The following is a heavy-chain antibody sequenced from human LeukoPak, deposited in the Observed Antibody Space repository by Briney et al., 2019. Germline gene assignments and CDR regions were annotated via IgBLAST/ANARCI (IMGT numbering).Heavy chain of an antibody. CDR2: IYYSGST. CDR3: ARDAKSDHGGNSWHAFDI. Sequence: PSETLSLTCTVSGGSISSYYWSWIRQPPGKGLEWIGYIYYSGSTNYNPSLKSRVTISVDTSKNQFSLKLSSVTAADTAVYYCARDAKSDHGGNSWHAFDIWGQGTMVTVSS. V-gene: IGHV4-59*01. J-gene: IGHJ3*02. CDR1: GGSISSYY. D-gene: IGHD4-23*01.